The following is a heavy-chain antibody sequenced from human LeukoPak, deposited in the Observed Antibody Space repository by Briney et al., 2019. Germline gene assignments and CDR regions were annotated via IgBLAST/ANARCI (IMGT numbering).Heavy chain of an antibody. CDR3: ARGSYYGDHDY. V-gene: IGHV4-4*07. Sequence: SETLSLTCTVSGSSISSYYWSWIRQPAGKGLEWIGRIYTSGSTNYSPSLKSRVTMSVDTSKNQFSLNLSSVTAADTAVYYCARGSYYGDHDYWGQGTLVTVSS. J-gene: IGHJ4*02. D-gene: IGHD4-17*01. CDR1: GSSISSYY. CDR2: IYTSGST.